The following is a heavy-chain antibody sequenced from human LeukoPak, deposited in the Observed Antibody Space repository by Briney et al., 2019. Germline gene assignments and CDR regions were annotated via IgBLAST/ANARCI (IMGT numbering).Heavy chain of an antibody. V-gene: IGHV3-64*01. D-gene: IGHD6-19*01. CDR3: AREGGWYDY. CDR2: ISSNGGST. Sequence: GGSLRLSCAASGFIFSSYPMHWVRQAPGRGLEYVSAISSNGGSTYYANSVKGRFTISRDNSKNTLYLQMGSLRAEDMAVYYCAREGGWYDYWGQGTLVTVSS. CDR1: GFIFSSYP. J-gene: IGHJ4*02.